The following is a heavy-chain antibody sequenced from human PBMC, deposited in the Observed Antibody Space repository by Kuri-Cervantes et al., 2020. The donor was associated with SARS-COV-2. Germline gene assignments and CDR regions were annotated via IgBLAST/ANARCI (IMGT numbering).Heavy chain of an antibody. CDR1: GYSFTSYW. J-gene: IGHJ4*02. D-gene: IGHD3-3*01. Sequence: ESLKISCKGSGYSFTSYWISWVRQMPGKGLEWMGRIDPSDSYTNYSPSFQGHVTISADKSISTAYLQWSSLKASDTAMYYCASTVAFWSGYYGYWGQGTLVTVSS. CDR3: ASTVAFWSGYYGY. CDR2: IDPSDSYT. V-gene: IGHV5-10-1*01.